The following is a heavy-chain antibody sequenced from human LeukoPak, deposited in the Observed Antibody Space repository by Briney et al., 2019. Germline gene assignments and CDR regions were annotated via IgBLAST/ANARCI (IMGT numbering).Heavy chain of an antibody. D-gene: IGHD3-22*01. V-gene: IGHV3-69-1*01. Sequence: PGGSLRLSCAASGFTFSTFTMNWVRQAPGKGLEWVSSISSSSTKYYAESMRGRFTISRDNAKNSLYLQMNTLTAEDTAVYYCARGYHYDSNTGLRGQGTLVTVSS. CDR3: ARGYHYDSNTGL. CDR2: ISSSSTK. CDR1: GFTFSTFT. J-gene: IGHJ4*02.